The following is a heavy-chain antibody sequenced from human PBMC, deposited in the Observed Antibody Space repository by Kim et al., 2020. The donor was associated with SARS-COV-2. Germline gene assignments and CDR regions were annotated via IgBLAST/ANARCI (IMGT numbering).Heavy chain of an antibody. J-gene: IGHJ4*02. Sequence: GSTYYADSVKGRFTISRDNSKNTLYLQMNSLRAEDTAVYYCAREPTGMGDWGQGTLVTVSS. D-gene: IGHD3-10*01. CDR2: GST. V-gene: IGHV3-53*01. CDR3: AREPTGMGD.